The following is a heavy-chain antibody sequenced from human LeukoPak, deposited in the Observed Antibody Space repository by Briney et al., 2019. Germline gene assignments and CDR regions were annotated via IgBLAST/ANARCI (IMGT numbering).Heavy chain of an antibody. CDR3: ARFPSLSAAGTYWFDP. D-gene: IGHD6-13*01. J-gene: IGHJ5*02. Sequence: SETLSLTCTVSGGSINSYYWSWIRQPPGKGLEWIGYVYYSGSTSHNPSLKSRVTISVDTSNNQFSMKLSSVTAADTAVYYCARFPSLSAAGTYWFDPWGQGTLVTVSS. V-gene: IGHV4-59*01. CDR1: GGSINSYY. CDR2: VYYSGST.